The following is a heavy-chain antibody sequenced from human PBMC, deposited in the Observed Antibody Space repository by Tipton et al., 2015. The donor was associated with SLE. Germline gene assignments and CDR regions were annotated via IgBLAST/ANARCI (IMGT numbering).Heavy chain of an antibody. CDR3: ARPLRGLFAFDI. Sequence: LRLSCTVSGGSISSSSYYWGWIRQPPGKGLEWIGSIYYSGSTYYNPSLKSRVTISVDTSKNQFSLKLSSVAAADTAVYYCARPLRGLFAFDIWGQGTMVTVSS. J-gene: IGHJ3*02. V-gene: IGHV4-39*01. CDR1: GGSISSSSYY. CDR2: IYYSGST.